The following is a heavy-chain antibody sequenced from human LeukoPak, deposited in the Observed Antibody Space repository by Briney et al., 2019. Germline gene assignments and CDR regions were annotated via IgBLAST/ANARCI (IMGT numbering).Heavy chain of an antibody. CDR3: ARHDFWSDYSQITWFDP. V-gene: IGHV4-4*07. J-gene: IGHJ5*02. CDR2: IYTSGST. CDR1: GGSISSYY. D-gene: IGHD3-3*01. Sequence: PSETLSLTCTVSGGSISSYYWSWIRQPAGKGLEWIGRIYTSGSTNYNPSLRSRVTISVDTSKNQFSLKLSSVTAADTAVYYCARHDFWSDYSQITWFDPWGQGTLVTVSS.